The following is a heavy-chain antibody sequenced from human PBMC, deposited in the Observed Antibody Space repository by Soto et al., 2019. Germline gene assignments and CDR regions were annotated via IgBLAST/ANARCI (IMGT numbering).Heavy chain of an antibody. J-gene: IGHJ6*02. CDR3: ATSYCGNECQPNRAFYYSGWDV. D-gene: IGHD2-21*01. Sequence: QVQLVQSGAEVRKPGSSVKVSCRASGGTFSDFTVTWVRQAPGQGLEWMGGIIPILEATKYAQTFQDRVTFTADESTSTVLMALSSLRSEDTAVYFCATSYCGNECQPNRAFYYSGWDVWGQGTTVTVSS. CDR1: GGTFSDFT. CDR2: IIPILEAT. V-gene: IGHV1-69*01.